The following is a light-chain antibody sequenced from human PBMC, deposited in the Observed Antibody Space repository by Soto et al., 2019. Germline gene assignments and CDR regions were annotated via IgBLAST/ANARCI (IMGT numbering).Light chain of an antibody. V-gene: IGKV1-39*01. CDR1: QSISSY. CDR2: AAS. Sequence: DIQMTQSPSSLSASVGDRVTITCRASQSISSYLNWYQQKPGKAPKLLIYAASSLQSGLPSRFSGSGSGTDFSLTISRLQPEDFATYYCQPSYSTPYTFGQGTKLEIK. CDR3: QPSYSTPYT. J-gene: IGKJ2*01.